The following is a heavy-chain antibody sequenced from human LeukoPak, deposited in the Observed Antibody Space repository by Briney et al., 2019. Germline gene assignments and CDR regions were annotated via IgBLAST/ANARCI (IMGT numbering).Heavy chain of an antibody. CDR3: ARDRGYYGSGSYSQGSYFDY. V-gene: IGHV4-61*01. CDR2: NYYSGSN. Sequence: SETLSLTCTVSGGSVSSGSYCWSWIRQPPRKGLEWIGYNYYSGSNNYNPSLESRVTISVDTSKNQFSLTLTSVTAADTAVYYCARDRGYYGSGSYSQGSYFDYWGQGSLVTVSS. CDR1: GGSVSSGSYC. J-gene: IGHJ4*02. D-gene: IGHD3-10*01.